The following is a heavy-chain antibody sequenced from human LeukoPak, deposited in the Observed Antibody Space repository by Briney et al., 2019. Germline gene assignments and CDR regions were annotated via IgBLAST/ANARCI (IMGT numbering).Heavy chain of an antibody. CDR2: ISSSSSYI. J-gene: IGHJ6*02. CDR1: GFTFSSYS. CDR3: ARALPAAIFRPERNYGMDV. D-gene: IGHD2-2*01. Sequence: GGSLRLSCAASGFTFSSYSMNWVRQAPGKGLEWVSTISSSSSYIYYADSVKGRFTISRDNAKNSLYLQMNSLRAEDTAVYYCARALPAAIFRPERNYGMDVWGQGTTVTVSS. V-gene: IGHV3-21*01.